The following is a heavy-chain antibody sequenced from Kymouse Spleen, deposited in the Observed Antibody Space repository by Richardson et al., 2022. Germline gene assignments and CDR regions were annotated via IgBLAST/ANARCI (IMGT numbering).Heavy chain of an antibody. V-gene: IGHV3-23*04. J-gene: IGHJ6*02. CDR3: AKDLYCGGDCYGGNYYYYGMDV. CDR2: ISGSGGST. Sequence: EVQLVESGGGLVQPGGSLRLSCAASGFTFSSYAMSWVRQAPGKGLEWVSAISGSGGSTYYADSVKGRFTISRDNSKNTLYLQMNSLRAEDTAVYYCAKDLYCGGDCYGGNYYYYGMDVWGQGTTVTVSS. D-gene: IGHD2-21*02. CDR1: GFTFSSYA.